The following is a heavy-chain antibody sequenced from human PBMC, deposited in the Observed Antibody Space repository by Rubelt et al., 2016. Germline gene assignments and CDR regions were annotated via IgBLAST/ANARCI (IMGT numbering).Heavy chain of an antibody. D-gene: IGHD3-16*02. V-gene: IGHV3-23*01. J-gene: IGHJ4*02. Sequence: TFSSYAMSWVRQAPGKGLEWVSAISGSGGSTYYADSVKGRFTISRDNSKNTLYLQMNSLRAEDTAVYYCAKLDYDYVWGSYRYIDYWGQGTLVTVSS. CDR3: AKLDYDYVWGSYRYIDY. CDR2: ISGSGGST. CDR1: TFSSYA.